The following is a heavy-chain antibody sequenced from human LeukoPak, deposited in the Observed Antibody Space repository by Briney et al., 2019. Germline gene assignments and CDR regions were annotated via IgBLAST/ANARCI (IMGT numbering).Heavy chain of an antibody. V-gene: IGHV3-53*01. CDR3: AKSSYYDATGYYREYYFDS. J-gene: IGHJ4*02. CDR1: GFIVSGDF. CDR2: IYSDGST. Sequence: GGSLRLSCAASGFIVSGDFMSWVRQAPGKGLEWVSVIYSDGSTYYADSVKGRFTISRDKTKNTLYLQMNSLRAEDTAVYYCAKSSYYDATGYYREYYFDSWGQGTLVTVSS. D-gene: IGHD3-22*01.